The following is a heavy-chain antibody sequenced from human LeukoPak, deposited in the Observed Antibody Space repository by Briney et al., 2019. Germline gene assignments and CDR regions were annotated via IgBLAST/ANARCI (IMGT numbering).Heavy chain of an antibody. CDR3: ARRKGCSGGSCYGDTFDY. CDR1: GGSVSSYY. J-gene: IGHJ4*02. V-gene: IGHV4-59*08. Sequence: NPSETLSLTCTVSGGSVSSYYWSWIRQPPGKGLEWIAYIHYSGSSYYNPFLKSRVTISVETSKNQFSLKLSSVTAADTAVYYCARRKGCSGGSCYGDTFDYWGQGTLVTVSS. D-gene: IGHD2-15*01. CDR2: IHYSGSS.